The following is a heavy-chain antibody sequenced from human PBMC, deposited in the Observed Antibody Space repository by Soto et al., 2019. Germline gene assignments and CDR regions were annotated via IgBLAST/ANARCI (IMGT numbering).Heavy chain of an antibody. J-gene: IGHJ6*02. CDR3: ARVVGYFGGHYYGMDV. V-gene: IGHV4-31*03. CDR1: GGSISSGGYY. Sequence: SETLSLTCTVSGGSISSGGYYWSWIRQHPGKGLEWIGYIYYSGSTYYNPSLKSRVTISVDTSKNQFSLKLSSVTAADTAVYYCARVVGYFGGHYYGMDVWGQGTTVTVSS. CDR2: IYYSGST. D-gene: IGHD1-26*01.